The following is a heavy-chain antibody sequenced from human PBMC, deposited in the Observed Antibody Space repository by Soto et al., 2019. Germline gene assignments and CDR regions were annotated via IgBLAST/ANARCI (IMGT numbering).Heavy chain of an antibody. V-gene: IGHV1-69*04. CDR2: IIPILGIA. J-gene: IGHJ3*02. CDR3: ARDVNGGAFDI. Sequence: SVKVSCKASGGTFSSYTISWVRQAPGQGLEWMGRIIPILGIANYAQKFQGRVTITADKSTSTAYMELSSLRSEDTVVYYCARDVNGGAFDIWGQGTMVTVSS. CDR1: GGTFSSYT. D-gene: IGHD2-8*01.